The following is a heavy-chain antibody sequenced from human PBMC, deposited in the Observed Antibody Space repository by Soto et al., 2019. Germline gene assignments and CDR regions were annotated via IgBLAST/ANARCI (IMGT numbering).Heavy chain of an antibody. Sequence: QVHLVESGGGAVQPGRSLRLSCAASGFTFRNYGMHWVRQGPGKGLEWVAIIAHNGNDKYYADSVKGRFTISRDNSKNILYLQMNSLRGEDTPVYYCAKALYGGNTEIDSWGQGTLVTVSS. CDR3: AKALYGGNTEIDS. CDR1: GFTFRNYG. V-gene: IGHV3-30*18. CDR2: IAHNGNDK. J-gene: IGHJ4*02. D-gene: IGHD2-15*01.